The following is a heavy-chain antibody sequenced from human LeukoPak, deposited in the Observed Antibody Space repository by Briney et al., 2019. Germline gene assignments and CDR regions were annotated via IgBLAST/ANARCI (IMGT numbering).Heavy chain of an antibody. CDR1: GGSISSRNW. D-gene: IGHD4-17*01. CDR3: ARASHDYGDYSHFDY. V-gene: IGHV4-4*02. CDR2: IYHSGST. Sequence: TSGTLSLTCAVSGGSISSRNWWSWVRQPPGKGLEWIGEIYHSGSTNYNPSLKTRVTISVDKSKNQFSLKLSSVTAADTAVYYCARASHDYGDYSHFDYWGQGTLVTVSS. J-gene: IGHJ4*02.